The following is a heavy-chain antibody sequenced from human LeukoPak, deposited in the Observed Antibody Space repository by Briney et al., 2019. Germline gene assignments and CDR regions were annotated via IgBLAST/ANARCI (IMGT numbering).Heavy chain of an antibody. V-gene: IGHV4-61*02. D-gene: IGHD1-26*01. CDR1: GGSISSGSYY. Sequence: TLSLTCTVSGGSISSGSYYWSWIRQPAGKGLEWIGRIYTSGSTNYNPSLKSRVTISVDTSKNQFSLKLSSVTAADTAVYYCARGSGSYSPFDYWGQGTLVTVSS. J-gene: IGHJ4*02. CDR3: ARGSGSYSPFDY. CDR2: IYTSGST.